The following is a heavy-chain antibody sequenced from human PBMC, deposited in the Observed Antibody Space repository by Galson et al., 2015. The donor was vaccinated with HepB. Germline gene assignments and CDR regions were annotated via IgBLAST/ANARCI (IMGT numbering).Heavy chain of an antibody. J-gene: IGHJ3*02. CDR1: GYSFTSYW. V-gene: IGHV5-10-1*01. CDR2: IDPSDSYT. D-gene: IGHD6-19*01. CDR3: ARHGDSSGWYGAFGI. Sequence: QSGAEVKKPGESLRISCKGSGYSFTSYWISWVRQMPGKGLEWMGRIDPSDSYTNYSPSFQGHVTISADKSISTAYLQWSSLKASDTAMYYCARHGDSSGWYGAFGIWGHGTMVTVSS.